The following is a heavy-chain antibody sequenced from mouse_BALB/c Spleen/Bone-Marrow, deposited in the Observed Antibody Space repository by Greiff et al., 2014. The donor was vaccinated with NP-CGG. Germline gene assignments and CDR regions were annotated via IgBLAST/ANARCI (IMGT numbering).Heavy chain of an antibody. CDR3: TRYTYGDYPYYYAMDY. D-gene: IGHD2-13*01. CDR1: GYTFTSYY. CDR2: INPSNGGT. V-gene: IGHV1S81*02. Sequence: QVQLQQSGAELVKPGASVKLSCKASGYTFTSYYMYWEKQRPGQGLEWIGGINPSNGGTNFNEKFKSKATLTVDKSSSAAYMQLGSLTSEDSAVYYCTRYTYGDYPYYYAMDYWGQGTSVTVSS. J-gene: IGHJ4*01.